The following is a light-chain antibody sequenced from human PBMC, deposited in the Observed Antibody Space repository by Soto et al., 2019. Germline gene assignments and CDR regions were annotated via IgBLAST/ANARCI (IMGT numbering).Light chain of an antibody. CDR1: QSISSW. V-gene: IGKV1-5*01. CDR2: DAS. Sequence: DIQMTQSPSTLSASVGDRVTITCRASQSISSWLVWYQQKPGKAPRLLIYDASSLESGVPSRFSGSRSGTEFTLTISSLQPDDFATYYCQQYNSYSRTFGQGTKVEVK. J-gene: IGKJ1*01. CDR3: QQYNSYSRT.